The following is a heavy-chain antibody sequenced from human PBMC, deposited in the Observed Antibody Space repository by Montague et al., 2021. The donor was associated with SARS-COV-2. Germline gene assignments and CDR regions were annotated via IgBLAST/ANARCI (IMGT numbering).Heavy chain of an antibody. D-gene: IGHD3-22*01. V-gene: IGHV4-39*01. Sequence: SETLSLTCTVSGRSISSSSYYWGWIRQPPGKGLEWIGSIYYSGSTYYNPSLKSRVTISVDTSKNQFSLKLSPVTAADTAVYYCARHGKTRIAMIVVVIGYFDYWGQGTLVTVSS. CDR3: ARHGKTRIAMIVVVIGYFDY. J-gene: IGHJ4*02. CDR1: GRSISSSSYY. CDR2: IYYSGST.